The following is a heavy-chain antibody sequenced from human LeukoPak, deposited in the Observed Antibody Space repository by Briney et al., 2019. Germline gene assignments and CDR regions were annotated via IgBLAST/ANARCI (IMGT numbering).Heavy chain of an antibody. J-gene: IGHJ6*02. V-gene: IGHV3-30-3*01. CDR1: GFTFGSYK. D-gene: IGHD4-17*01. Sequence: GGSLRLSCAASGFTFGSYKMSWVRQAPGKGLEWVAVVSSDGTNKYYADSVKGRFTISRDNSRNTLSLQMNSLRPEDTAVYYSARVGDYVDGMDVWGQGTTVTVSS. CDR3: ARVGDYVDGMDV. CDR2: VSSDGTNK.